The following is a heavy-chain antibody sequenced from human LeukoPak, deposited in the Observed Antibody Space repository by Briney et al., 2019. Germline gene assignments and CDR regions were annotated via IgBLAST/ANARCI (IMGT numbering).Heavy chain of an antibody. J-gene: IGHJ6*02. CDR2: IIPILGIA. CDR3: ARTGGYCSGGSCYPNYGMDV. CDR1: GGTSSSYI. Sequence: VASVKVSCKGSGGTSSSYIISWVRQAPGDRLERMGRIIPILGIANYAQKFQGRVTISADKSTSTANMELSSLRSEDTAVYYCARTGGYCSGGSCYPNYGMDVWGQGTTVTVSS. D-gene: IGHD2-15*01. V-gene: IGHV1-69*02.